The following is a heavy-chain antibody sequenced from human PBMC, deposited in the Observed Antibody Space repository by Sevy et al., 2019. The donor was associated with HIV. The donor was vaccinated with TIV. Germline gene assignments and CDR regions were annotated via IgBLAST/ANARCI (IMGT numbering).Heavy chain of an antibody. J-gene: IGHJ3*02. CDR1: GFSFSNAW. D-gene: IGHD3-16*02. CDR3: TTLSYIWGSYLSDAFDI. V-gene: IGHV3-15*01. Sequence: GGSLRLSCAASGFSFSNAWMSWVRQAPGKGLEWVGRIKSKTDGGTTDNAAPVKGRFTISRDDSKNTLYLQMNSLKTEDTAVYYCTTLSYIWGSYLSDAFDIWGQGAMVTVSS. CDR2: IKSKTDGGTT.